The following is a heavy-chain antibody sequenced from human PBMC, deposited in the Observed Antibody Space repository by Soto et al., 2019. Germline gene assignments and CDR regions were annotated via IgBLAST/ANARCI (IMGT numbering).Heavy chain of an antibody. Sequence: SETLSLTCAVYGGSFSGYYWSWIRQPPGKGLEWIGEINHSGSTNYNPSLKSRVTISVDTSKNQFSLKLSSVTAADTAGYYCARGGTGGVVVPAAMPNRRTKFDYWGQGTLVTVSS. J-gene: IGHJ4*02. CDR2: INHSGST. D-gene: IGHD2-2*01. V-gene: IGHV4-34*01. CDR3: ARGGTGGVVVPAAMPNRRTKFDY. CDR1: GGSFSGYY.